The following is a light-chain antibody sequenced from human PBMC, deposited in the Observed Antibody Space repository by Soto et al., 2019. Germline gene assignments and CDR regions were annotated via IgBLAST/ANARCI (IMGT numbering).Light chain of an antibody. CDR1: SSDVGAYNY. J-gene: IGLJ1*01. CDR2: EVS. Sequence: QSVLTQPASVSGSPGHSISFSCPRTSSDVGAYNYVSWYQQHPGKAPKLMIYEVSKRPSGVPDRFSGSKSGNTASLTVSGLQAEYEADYYCSSYAGTYTLYVFGAGTKVTVL. CDR3: SSYAGTYTLYV. V-gene: IGLV2-8*01.